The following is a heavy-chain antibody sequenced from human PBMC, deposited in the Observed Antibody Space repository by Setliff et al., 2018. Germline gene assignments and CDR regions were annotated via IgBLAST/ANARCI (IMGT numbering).Heavy chain of an antibody. Sequence: SETLSLTCAVYGGSFSGYYWSWIRQPPGKRLEWIGNIGHTGSINYKPSLKSRLTISRDTSKNQVSLKLNSVTATDTAVYYCARDLGHGGDSDYWGQGRLVTVSS. J-gene: IGHJ4*02. CDR2: IGHTGSI. D-gene: IGHD2-21*02. V-gene: IGHV4-34*01. CDR3: ARDLGHGGDSDY. CDR1: GGSFSGYY.